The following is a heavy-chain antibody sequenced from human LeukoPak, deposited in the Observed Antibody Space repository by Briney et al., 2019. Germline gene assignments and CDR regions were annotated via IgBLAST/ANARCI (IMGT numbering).Heavy chain of an antibody. D-gene: IGHD3-22*01. Sequence: SETLSLTCAVYGGSFSGYYWSWIRQPPGKGLEWIGEINHSGSTNYNPSLKSRVTISVDTSKNQFSLKLSSVTAADTAVYYCARGRAGDSSGYYYSDYWGQGTLVTVSS. CDR3: ARGRAGDSSGYYYSDY. CDR1: GGSFSGYY. J-gene: IGHJ4*02. CDR2: INHSGST. V-gene: IGHV4-34*01.